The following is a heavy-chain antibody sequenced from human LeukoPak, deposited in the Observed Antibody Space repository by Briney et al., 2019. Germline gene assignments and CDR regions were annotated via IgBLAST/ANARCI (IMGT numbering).Heavy chain of an antibody. CDR3: ARRVIVVVTGAKTTFDL. D-gene: IGHD2-2*01. Sequence: SETLSLTCAVYGGSFNDYYWSWIRQPPGKGLEWIGDINHRGSANYNPSLTSRVSMSVDTSKNQFSLRLTSLTAAATAVYYCARRVIVVVTGAKTTFDLWGQGTLVTVSS. V-gene: IGHV4-34*01. J-gene: IGHJ4*02. CDR1: GGSFNDYY. CDR2: INHRGSA.